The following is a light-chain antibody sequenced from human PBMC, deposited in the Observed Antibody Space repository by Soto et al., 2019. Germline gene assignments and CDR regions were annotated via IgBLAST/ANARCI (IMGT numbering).Light chain of an antibody. J-gene: IGKJ4*01. Sequence: EIVMTQSPAALSESPGERATLFCRASQSVRSNFLAWYQQKPGQAPRLLIYGASTRATGVPGRFRGSGSGTEFTLTISSLQSEDFAVYYCQQYSAWPLTFGGGTKVEIK. CDR1: QSVRSN. V-gene: IGKV3-15*01. CDR2: GAS. CDR3: QQYSAWPLT.